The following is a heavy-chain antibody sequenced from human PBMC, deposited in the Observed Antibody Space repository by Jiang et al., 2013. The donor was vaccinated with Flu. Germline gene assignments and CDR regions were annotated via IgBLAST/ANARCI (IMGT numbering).Heavy chain of an antibody. Sequence: AAWNWIRQSPSRGLEWLGRTYYRSKWYNDYAVSVKSRITINPDTSKNQFSLQLNSVTPEDTALYYCARGPSGLDAFDIWGQGTMVTVSS. J-gene: IGHJ3*02. CDR1: AA. V-gene: IGHV6-1*01. CDR3: ARGPSGLDAFDI. D-gene: IGHD3-10*01. CDR2: TYYRSKWYN.